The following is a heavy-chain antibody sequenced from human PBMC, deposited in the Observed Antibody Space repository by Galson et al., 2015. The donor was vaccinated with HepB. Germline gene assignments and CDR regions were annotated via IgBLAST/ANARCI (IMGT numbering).Heavy chain of an antibody. D-gene: IGHD3-3*01. Sequence: SLRLSCAASGFTFSSYGMHWVRQAPGKGLEWVAVIWYDGSNKYYADSVKGRFTISRDNSKNTLYLQMNSLRAEDTAVYYCAKLGSWSGYYFGYWGQGTLVTVSS. CDR1: GFTFSSYG. V-gene: IGHV3-33*06. CDR2: IWYDGSNK. J-gene: IGHJ4*02. CDR3: AKLGSWSGYYFGY.